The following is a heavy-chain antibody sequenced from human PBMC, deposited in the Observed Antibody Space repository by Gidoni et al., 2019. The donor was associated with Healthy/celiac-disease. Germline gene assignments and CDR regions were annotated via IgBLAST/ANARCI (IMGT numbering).Heavy chain of an antibody. J-gene: IGHJ3*02. V-gene: IGHV3-66*01. CDR2: IYSGGST. D-gene: IGHD2-21*02. CDR1: GFPVSSNY. Sequence: VQLVESGGGLVQPGGSLRLSCAASGFPVSSNYMSWVRQAPGKGLEWVAVIYSGGSTYDAYSVKGRFTISRDNSKNTLYLQMNSLRAEDTAVYYCARAPYCGGDCYSEGAFDIWGQGTMVTVSS. CDR3: ARAPYCGGDCYSEGAFDI.